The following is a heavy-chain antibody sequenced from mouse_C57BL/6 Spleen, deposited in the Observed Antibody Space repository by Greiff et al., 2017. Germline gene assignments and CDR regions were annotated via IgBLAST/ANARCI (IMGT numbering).Heavy chain of an antibody. D-gene: IGHD2-12*01. CDR1: GFTFSDYG. V-gene: IGHV5-17*01. Sequence: EVQLEESGGGLVKPGGSLKLSCAASGFTFSDYGMHWFRQAPEKGLERVAYISSGSSTIYNADTVKCRFTTSRDNAKNTLFLQMTRLRSEDTAMSYWARDSCDGYWGQGTTLTVSS. CDR2: ISSGSSTI. CDR3: ARDSCDGY. J-gene: IGHJ2*01.